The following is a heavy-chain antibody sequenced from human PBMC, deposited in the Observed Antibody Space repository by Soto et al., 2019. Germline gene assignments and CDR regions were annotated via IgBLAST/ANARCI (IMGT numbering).Heavy chain of an antibody. Sequence: QVQLQESGPGLVKPSGTLSLTCGVSGDSINNGYWWTWVRQPPGKGLEWIGENHHSGSTNYNLSLXRRXXXSLXXSXXXXSXXXXSXXXAXXXXXXXXXSXXWWRLDVWGQGTTVTVSS. J-gene: IGHJ6*02. V-gene: IGHV4-4*02. CDR1: GDSINNGYW. CDR3: XXSXXWWRLDV. CDR2: NHHSGST. D-gene: IGHD2-15*01.